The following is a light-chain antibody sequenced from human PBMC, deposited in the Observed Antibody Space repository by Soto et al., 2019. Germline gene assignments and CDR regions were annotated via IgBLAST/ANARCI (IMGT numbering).Light chain of an antibody. CDR3: QQYGSSVYT. Sequence: EIVLTQSPGTLSLSPGERATLSCRASQSVSSSYLAWYQQKPGQAPRLLIYGASSRATGIPDRFSGSGSGTDFTLTISRLEPEDFAVYYCQQYGSSVYTCGQGTKLEIK. J-gene: IGKJ2*01. CDR1: QSVSSSY. V-gene: IGKV3-20*01. CDR2: GAS.